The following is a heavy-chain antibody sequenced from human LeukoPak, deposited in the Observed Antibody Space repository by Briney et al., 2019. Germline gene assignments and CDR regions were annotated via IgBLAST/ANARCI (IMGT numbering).Heavy chain of an antibody. D-gene: IGHD5-18*01. CDR1: GGSTASSSHY. CDR2: MYYTRST. Sequence: SETLSLTCTVSGGSTASSSHYWGWIRQSPGKGLEWIAIMYYTRSTYYNPSLKSRVTISVDTSKNQFSLKLTSVTAADTAVYYCARHRIQPPVLMDVWGQGTTVTVSS. J-gene: IGHJ6*02. V-gene: IGHV4-39*01. CDR3: ARHRIQPPVLMDV.